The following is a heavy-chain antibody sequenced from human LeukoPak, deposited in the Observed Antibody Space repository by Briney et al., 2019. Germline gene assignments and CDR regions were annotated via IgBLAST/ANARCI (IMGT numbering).Heavy chain of an antibody. CDR1: GGSISSYY. Sequence: SETLSLTCTVSGGSISSYYWSWIRQPPGKALEWIGYIYYSGSTYYNPSLKSRVTISVDTSKNQFSLKLSSVTAADTAVYYCARDRYSYGYVWVDAFDIWGQGTMVTVSS. CDR3: ARDRYSYGYVWVDAFDI. CDR2: IYYSGST. D-gene: IGHD5-18*01. J-gene: IGHJ3*02. V-gene: IGHV4-59*04.